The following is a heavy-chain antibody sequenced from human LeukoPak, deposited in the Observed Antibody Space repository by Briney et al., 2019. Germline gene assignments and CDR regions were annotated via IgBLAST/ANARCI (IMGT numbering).Heavy chain of an antibody. CDR1: GGSFSGYY. V-gene: IGHV4-34*01. CDR3: ARGLAVAGMLDY. CDR2: INHSGST. J-gene: IGHJ4*02. D-gene: IGHD6-19*01. Sequence: SEALPLTCADYGGSFSGYYWSWIRQPPGKGLEWSGEINHSGSTNYNPSLKSRVTISVDTSKNQFSLKLNPVTAADTAVYYCARGLAVAGMLDYWGQGTLVTVSS.